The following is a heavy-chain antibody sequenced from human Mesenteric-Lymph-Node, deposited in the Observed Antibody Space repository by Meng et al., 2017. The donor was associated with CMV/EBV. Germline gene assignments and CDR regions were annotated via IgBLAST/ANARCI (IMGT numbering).Heavy chain of an antibody. J-gene: IGHJ4*02. D-gene: IGHD4-17*01. CDR3: VRERHDYGDYFDVLDY. V-gene: IGHV3-21*01. Sequence: GESLKISCAASQFTFTAYKMTWVRQAPGKGLEWVSSISSSSTYIQYADSVMGRFTISRDNAKNSLYLEMNSLTAEDTAMYYCVRERHDYGDYFDVLDYWGQGTLVTVSS. CDR2: ISSSSTYI. CDR1: QFTFTAYK.